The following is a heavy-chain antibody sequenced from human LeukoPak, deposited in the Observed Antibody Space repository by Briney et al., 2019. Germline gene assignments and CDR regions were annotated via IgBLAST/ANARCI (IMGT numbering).Heavy chain of an antibody. J-gene: IGHJ4*02. CDR2: ISSSSSYI. V-gene: IGHV3-21*01. CDR3: ARAPFGEPIDY. CDR1: GFTFSSYS. Sequence: GGPLRLSCAASGFTFSSYSMNWVRQAPGKGLEWVSSISSSSSYIYYADSVKGRFTISRDNAKNSLYLQMNSLRAEDTAVYYCARAPFGEPIDYWGQGTLVTVSS. D-gene: IGHD3-10*01.